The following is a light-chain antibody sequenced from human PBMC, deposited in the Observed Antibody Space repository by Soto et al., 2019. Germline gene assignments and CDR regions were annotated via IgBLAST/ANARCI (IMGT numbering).Light chain of an antibody. CDR3: AAWDDSLSAWV. J-gene: IGLJ3*02. CDR2: RSN. CDR1: SSNIGNNF. V-gene: IGLV1-47*01. Sequence: QSVLTQPPSASGTPGQRVTISCSGSSSNIGNNFVYWYQHLPGTAPKLLIYRSNQRPSGVPDRFSGSKSGTSASLAISGLRSEDEADYFCAAWDDSLSAWVFGGGTKLTVL.